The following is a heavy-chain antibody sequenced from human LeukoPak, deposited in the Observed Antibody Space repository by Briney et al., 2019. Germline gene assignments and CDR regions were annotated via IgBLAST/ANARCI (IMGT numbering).Heavy chain of an antibody. J-gene: IGHJ3*02. Sequence: PGGSLRHPCVASTFSFSRYPMGWVRQAPGKGLEWVSGISAGGDGTYYADPVKGRFTISRDNSKNTLYLQMNSLRAEDTAQYFCAKSLLTTATGTGRAFDIWGQGTMVTVSS. CDR2: ISAGGDGT. D-gene: IGHD1-1*01. CDR1: TFSFSRYP. V-gene: IGHV3-23*01. CDR3: AKSLLTTATGTGRAFDI.